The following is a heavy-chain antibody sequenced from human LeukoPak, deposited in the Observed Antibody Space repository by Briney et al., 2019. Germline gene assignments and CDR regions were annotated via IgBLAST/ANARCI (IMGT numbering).Heavy chain of an antibody. D-gene: IGHD4-17*01. CDR1: GGSISSGGYS. J-gene: IGHJ4*02. CDR3: ARLLRVTTVGPDLYYFDS. CDR2: IYHSGST. Sequence: PSQTLSLTCAVSGGSISSGGYSWSWIRQPPGKGLEWIGYIYHSGSTYYNPSLKSRVTISVDRSKNQFSLKLSSVTAADTAVYYCARLLRVTTVGPDLYYFDSWGQGALVTVSS. V-gene: IGHV4-30-2*01.